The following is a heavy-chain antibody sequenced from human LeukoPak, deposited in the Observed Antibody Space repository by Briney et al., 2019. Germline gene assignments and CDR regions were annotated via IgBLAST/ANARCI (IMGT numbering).Heavy chain of an antibody. V-gene: IGHV3-9*01. D-gene: IGHD4-23*01. CDR1: GFTFDDYA. CDR3: AKDMAPTTVVTLGD. Sequence: PGGSLRLSCAASGFTFDDYAMHWVRQAPGKGLEWVSGISWNSGSIGYADSVEGRFTISRDNAKNSLYLQMNSLRAEDTALYYCAKDMAPTTVVTLGDWGQGTLVTVSS. J-gene: IGHJ4*02. CDR2: ISWNSGSI.